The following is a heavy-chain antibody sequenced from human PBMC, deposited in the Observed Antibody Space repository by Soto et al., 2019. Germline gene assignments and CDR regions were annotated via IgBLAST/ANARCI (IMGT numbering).Heavy chain of an antibody. J-gene: IGHJ6*02. CDR1: GYIFVNYG. CDR2: ISPYSGNT. V-gene: IGHV1-18*01. D-gene: IGHD3-16*01. CDR3: ALGDNYVTPTPQDV. Sequence: QVQLVQSGDEVRKPGSSVKVSCKASGYIFVNYGIAWVRQAPGQGLEWMGWISPYSGNTRYASKVQGRLTMTQDTSTNTAYMDRGSLTSDDTAVYYCALGDNYVTPTPQDVWGQGTTVTVSS.